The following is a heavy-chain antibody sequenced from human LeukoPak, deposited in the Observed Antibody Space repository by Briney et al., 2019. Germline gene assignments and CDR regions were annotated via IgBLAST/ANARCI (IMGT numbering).Heavy chain of an antibody. CDR3: AAGQPYEGIAAAGPNYYYYGMDV. CDR1: GFTFTSSA. D-gene: IGHD6-13*01. Sequence: SVKVSCKASGFTFTSSAVQWVRQARGQRLEWIGWIVVGSGNTNYAQKFQERVTITRDMSTSTAYMVLSSLRSEDTAVYYCAAGQPYEGIAAAGPNYYYYGMDVWGQGTTVTVSS. V-gene: IGHV1-58*01. J-gene: IGHJ6*02. CDR2: IVVGSGNT.